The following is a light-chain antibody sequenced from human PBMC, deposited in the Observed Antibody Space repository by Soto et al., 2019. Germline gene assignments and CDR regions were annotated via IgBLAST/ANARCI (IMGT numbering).Light chain of an antibody. J-gene: IGLJ2*01. Sequence: QSVLTQSSSASASLGSSVKLTCTLSSGHSTYIIAWHQQQPGKAPRYLMKLEGSGSYNKGSGIPDRFSGSSSGADHYITISNLQFEDEADYYCETWDTTVVVFGGGTKLTVL. CDR3: ETWDTTVVV. V-gene: IGLV4-60*02. CDR2: LEGSGSY. CDR1: SGHSTYI.